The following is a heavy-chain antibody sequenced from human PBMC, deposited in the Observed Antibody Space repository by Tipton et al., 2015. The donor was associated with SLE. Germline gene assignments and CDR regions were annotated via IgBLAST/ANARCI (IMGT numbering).Heavy chain of an antibody. CDR1: GGSFSGYY. Sequence: TLSLTCAVYGGSFSGYYWSWIRQPPGKGLEWIGEINHSGSTNYNPSLKSRVTISVDTSKNQFSLKLSSVTAADTAVYYCARGGGSVLADSWGQGTMAAVSS. J-gene: IGHJ3*02. V-gene: IGHV4-34*01. D-gene: IGHD3-10*01. CDR2: INHSGST. CDR3: ARGGGSVLADS.